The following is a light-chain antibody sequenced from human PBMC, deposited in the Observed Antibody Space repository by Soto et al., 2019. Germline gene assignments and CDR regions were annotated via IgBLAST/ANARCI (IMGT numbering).Light chain of an antibody. CDR2: GAS. J-gene: IGKJ1*01. V-gene: IGKV3-20*01. CDR3: QQYGNSPWT. CDR1: QSVSSNY. Sequence: EIVLTQSPGTLSLSPGERATLSCRASQSVSSNYLAWYQQKPGQAPRPLIYGASSRATGIPDRFSGSGAGTHFTLTITRLLSDYFAVYYCQQYGNSPWTLGQGTKV.